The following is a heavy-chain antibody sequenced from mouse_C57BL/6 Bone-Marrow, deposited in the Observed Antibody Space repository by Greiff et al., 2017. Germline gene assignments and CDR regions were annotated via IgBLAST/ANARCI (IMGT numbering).Heavy chain of an antibody. CDR3: AREGAYYSNYDY. CDR2: ISYDGSN. D-gene: IGHD2-5*01. V-gene: IGHV3-6*01. CDR1: GYSITSCYY. Sequence: VQLQQSGPGLVKPSQSLSLTCSVTGYSITSCYYWNWIRQFPGNKLEWMGYISYDGSNNYNPSLKNLISITRDTSKNQFFLKLNSVTTEDTATYYCAREGAYYSNYDYGGQGTTLTVSS. J-gene: IGHJ2*01.